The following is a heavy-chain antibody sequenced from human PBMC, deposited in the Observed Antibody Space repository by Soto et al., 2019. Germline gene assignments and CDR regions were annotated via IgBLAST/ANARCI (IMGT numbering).Heavy chain of an antibody. Sequence: QVQLVQSGAEVKKPGSSVKVSCKASGGTFSSYAISWVRQAPGQGLEWMGGIIPIFGTANYAQKFQGSVTITADKSTSTADMELSSLRSEYTAVYYCARPRIAAYYYYYGMDVLGQGTTVTGSS. V-gene: IGHV1-69*06. J-gene: IGHJ6*02. D-gene: IGHD6-13*01. CDR2: IIPIFGTA. CDR1: GGTFSSYA. CDR3: ARPRIAAYYYYYGMDV.